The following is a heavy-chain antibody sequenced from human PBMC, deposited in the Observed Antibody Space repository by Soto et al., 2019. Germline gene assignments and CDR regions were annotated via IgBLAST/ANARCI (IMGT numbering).Heavy chain of an antibody. Sequence: PGGSLRLSCAASGFTFSSYRMNWVRQAPGKGLEWVSSISSSSSYVYYADSVKGRFTISRDNAKNSLYLQMNSLRAEDTAVYYCAGTHQGGGSFKRTSLPSYFDYWGQGTLVTVSS. CDR1: GFTFSSYR. CDR3: AGTHQGGGSFKRTSLPSYFDY. V-gene: IGHV3-21*01. D-gene: IGHD2-15*01. CDR2: ISSSSSYV. J-gene: IGHJ4*02.